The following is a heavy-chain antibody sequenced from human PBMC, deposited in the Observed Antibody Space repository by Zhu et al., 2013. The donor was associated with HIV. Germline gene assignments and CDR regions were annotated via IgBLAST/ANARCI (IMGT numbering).Heavy chain of an antibody. CDR2: IIPIFGTA. D-gene: IGHD6-6*01. V-gene: IGHV1-69*01. CDR3: ARVRQLVHRSRYYYGMDV. CDR1: GGTFSSYA. J-gene: IGHJ6*02. Sequence: QVQLVQSGAEVKKPGSSVKVSCKASGGTFSSYAISWVRQAPGQGLEWMGGIIPIFGTANYAQKFQGRVTITADESTSTAYMELSSLRSEDTAVYYCARVRQLVHRSRYYYGMDVWGQGTTVTVSS.